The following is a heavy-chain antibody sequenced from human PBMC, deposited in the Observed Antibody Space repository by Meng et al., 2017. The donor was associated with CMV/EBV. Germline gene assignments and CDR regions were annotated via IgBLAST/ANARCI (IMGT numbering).Heavy chain of an antibody. D-gene: IGHD3-3*01. J-gene: IGHJ5*02. V-gene: IGHV1-8*01. Sequence: ASAQVSCKASGYTFTSYDINWVRQATGQGLEWMGWMNPNSGNTGYAQKFQGRVTMTRNTSISTAYMELSSLRSEDTAVYYCARGGHSTTIFGVVIYNWFDPWGQGTLVTVSS. CDR1: GYTFTSYD. CDR3: ARGGHSTTIFGVVIYNWFDP. CDR2: MNPNSGNT.